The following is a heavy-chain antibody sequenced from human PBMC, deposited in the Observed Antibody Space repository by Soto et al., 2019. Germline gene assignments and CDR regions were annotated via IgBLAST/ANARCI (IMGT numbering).Heavy chain of an antibody. Sequence: WGSLRLSCAASGFTFSSYAMSWVRQAPGKGLEWVSAISGSGGSTYYADSVKGRFTISRDNSKNTLYLQMNSLRAEDTAVYYCAKPLRGGYCSSTSCPWGIYYYYYGMDVWGQGTTVTVSS. J-gene: IGHJ6*02. CDR1: GFTFSSYA. D-gene: IGHD2-2*01. CDR2: ISGSGGST. V-gene: IGHV3-23*01. CDR3: AKPLRGGYCSSTSCPWGIYYYYYGMDV.